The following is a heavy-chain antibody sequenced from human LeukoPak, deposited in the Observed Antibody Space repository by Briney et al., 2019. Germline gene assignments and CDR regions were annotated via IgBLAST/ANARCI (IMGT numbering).Heavy chain of an antibody. D-gene: IGHD2-2*01. CDR3: ASLKGSTSDY. CDR2: IYSDGGI. V-gene: IGHV3-53*01. J-gene: IGHJ4*02. Sequence: GGSLRLSCAASGLTVSSNFMSWVRQAPGKGQEWVSTIYSDGGIYYADSVKGRFTISRDNSKNTLYLQMSSLRAEDTAIYYCASLKGSTSDYWGQETLVIVSA. CDR1: GLTVSSNF.